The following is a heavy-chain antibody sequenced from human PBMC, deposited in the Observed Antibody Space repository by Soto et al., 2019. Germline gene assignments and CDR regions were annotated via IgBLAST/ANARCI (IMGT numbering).Heavy chain of an antibody. V-gene: IGHV1-69*13. CDR3: ARAQRPGIAAAGLNDAFDI. D-gene: IGHD6-13*01. J-gene: IGHJ3*02. CDR2: IIPIFGTA. Sequence: SVKVSCKASGGTFSSYAISWVRQAPGQGLEWMGGIIPIFGTANYAQKFQGRVTITADESTSTAYMELSSLRSEDTAVYYCARAQRPGIAAAGLNDAFDIWGQGTMVTVSS. CDR1: GGTFSSYA.